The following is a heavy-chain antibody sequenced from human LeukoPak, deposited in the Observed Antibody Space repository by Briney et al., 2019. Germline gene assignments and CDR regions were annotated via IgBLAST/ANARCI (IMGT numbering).Heavy chain of an antibody. Sequence: PGGSLRLSCAASGFTFSSFAMNWVRQAPGKGLEWVAAISGSGGSTYYADSVKGRFAISRDNSKNTLYLQMNSLRPEDTAIYYCVKGRTDLDYWGQGTLVTVSS. CDR1: GFTFSSFA. J-gene: IGHJ4*02. V-gene: IGHV3-23*01. CDR3: VKGRTDLDY. CDR2: ISGSGGST.